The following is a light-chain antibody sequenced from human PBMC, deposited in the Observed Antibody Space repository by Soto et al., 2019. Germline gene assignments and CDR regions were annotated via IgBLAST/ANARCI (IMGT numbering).Light chain of an antibody. CDR3: QQYGSSYT. V-gene: IGKV3-20*01. Sequence: ENVLTQSPGTLSLSPGERVTLSCRASQSVSSSYLARYQQKSGQAPRLLVYGASIRAIGIPDRFSGSGSGTDFTLTISGLEPEDFAVYYCQQYGSSYTFGQGTKLEIK. J-gene: IGKJ2*01. CDR1: QSVSSSY. CDR2: GAS.